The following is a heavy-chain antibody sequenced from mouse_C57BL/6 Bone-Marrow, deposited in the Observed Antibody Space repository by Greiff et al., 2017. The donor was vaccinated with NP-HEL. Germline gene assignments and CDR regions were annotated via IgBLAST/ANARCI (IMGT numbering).Heavy chain of an antibody. Sequence: VQLVESGAELVRPGTSVKMSCKASGYTFTNYWIGWAKQRPGHGLEWIGDIYPGGGYNNYNEKFKGKATLTADKSSSTAYMQFSSLTSEDSAIYYCARFYYSSPFAYWGQGTLVTVSA. CDR3: ARFYYSSPFAY. D-gene: IGHD2-5*01. CDR2: IYPGGGYN. V-gene: IGHV1-63*01. J-gene: IGHJ3*01. CDR1: GYTFTNYW.